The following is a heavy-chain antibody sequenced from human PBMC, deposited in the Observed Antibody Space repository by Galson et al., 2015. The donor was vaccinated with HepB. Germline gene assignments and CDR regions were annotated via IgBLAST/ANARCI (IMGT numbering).Heavy chain of an antibody. CDR2: ISGSGGNT. D-gene: IGHD6-13*01. V-gene: IGHV3-23*01. J-gene: IGHJ6*02. CDR1: GFTFSNYA. Sequence: SLRLSCAASGFTFSNYAMSWVRQAPGKGLEWVSAISGSGGNTYYVDSVKGRFTISRDTSKNTLYLQMNSLRAEDTAVYYCARDLFSSSWPINFNYYYYYGMDVWGQGTTVTVSS. CDR3: ARDLFSSSWPINFNYYYYYGMDV.